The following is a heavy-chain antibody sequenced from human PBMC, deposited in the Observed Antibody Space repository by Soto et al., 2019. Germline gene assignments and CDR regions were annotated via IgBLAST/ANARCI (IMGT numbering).Heavy chain of an antibody. CDR3: AGGQRALITYGPFDP. Sequence: GGSLRLSCAASGFTLSSYAMSWVRQAPGKGLEWVSTFSGTGGYTYYADSVKGRFTISRDDSKNTLFLHMNSLRAADTAVYYCAGGQRALITYGPFDPWGQGTLVTVSS. J-gene: IGHJ5*02. CDR1: GFTLSSYA. D-gene: IGHD4-17*01. V-gene: IGHV3-23*01. CDR2: FSGTGGYT.